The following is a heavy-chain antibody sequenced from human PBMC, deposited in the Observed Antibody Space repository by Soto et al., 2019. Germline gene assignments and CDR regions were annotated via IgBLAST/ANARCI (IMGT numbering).Heavy chain of an antibody. D-gene: IGHD1-20*01. CDR1: GFTFSSYS. CDR3: ARDLRGEYNWNHLMFDP. V-gene: IGHV3-48*01. CDR2: ISSSSSTI. J-gene: IGHJ5*02. Sequence: GGSLRLSCAASGFTFSSYSMNWVRQAPGKGLEWVSYISSSSSTIYYADSVKGRFTISRDNAKNSLYLQMNSLRAEDTAVYYCARDLRGEYNWNHLMFDPWGQGTLVTVSS.